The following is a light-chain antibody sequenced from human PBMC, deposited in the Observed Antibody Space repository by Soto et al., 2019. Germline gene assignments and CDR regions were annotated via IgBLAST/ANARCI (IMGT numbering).Light chain of an antibody. CDR1: SSDVGGYNY. CDR3: RSYTSRSTVV. J-gene: IGLJ2*01. Sequence: QSALTQPASVSGSPGQSITISCTGTSSDVGGYNYVSWYQQHPGKAPKLMIYDVSNRPSGVSNRFSGSKSGNTGSLTISGVEAEDEADYYCRSYTSRSTVVFGGGTKVTVL. V-gene: IGLV2-14*01. CDR2: DVS.